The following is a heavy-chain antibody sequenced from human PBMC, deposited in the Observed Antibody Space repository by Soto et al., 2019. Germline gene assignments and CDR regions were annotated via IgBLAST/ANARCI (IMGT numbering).Heavy chain of an antibody. CDR1: SVSNAW. V-gene: IGHV3-15*07. J-gene: IGHJ5*02. CDR2: IKIKTDGGTT. CDR3: STDYFKGPYYYDSSGYYYDH. D-gene: IGHD3-22*01. Sequence: SVSNAWMNWVRQAPGKGLEWVGRIKIKTDGGTTDYAAPVKGRFTISRDDSKNTLYLQMNSLKTEDTAVYYCSTDYFKGPYYYDSSGYYYDHWGQGTLVTVSS.